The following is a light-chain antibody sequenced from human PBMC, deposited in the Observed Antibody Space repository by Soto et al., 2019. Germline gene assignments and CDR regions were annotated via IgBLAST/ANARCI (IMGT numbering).Light chain of an antibody. CDR1: QSVSSSY. CDR3: QQYGGSPPYT. J-gene: IGKJ2*01. V-gene: IGKV3-20*01. CDR2: GAS. Sequence: EIVLTQSPGTLSLSPGERVTLSCRASQSVSSSYLAWYQQKPAQAPRLLIYGASNRATGIPDRFSGSGSGTYFTLTISTLEPEDFAVYYCQQYGGSPPYTFGQGTKLEIK.